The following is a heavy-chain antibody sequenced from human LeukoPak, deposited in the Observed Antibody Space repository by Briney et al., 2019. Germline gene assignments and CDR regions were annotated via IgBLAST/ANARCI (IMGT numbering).Heavy chain of an antibody. CDR3: MTDLSRYVWGSYRWDDDFDI. J-gene: IGHJ3*02. Sequence: PGGSLRLSCAASGFTLSNAWMSWVRQAPGKGLGWVGRIKTKTDGGTRDYAAPVKGRFIISRDDSKNTLYLQMNSLKTEDTGVYYCMTDLSRYVWGSYRWDDDFDIWGQGTMVTVSS. CDR1: GFTLSNAW. CDR2: IKTKTDGGTR. V-gene: IGHV3-15*01. D-gene: IGHD3-16*02.